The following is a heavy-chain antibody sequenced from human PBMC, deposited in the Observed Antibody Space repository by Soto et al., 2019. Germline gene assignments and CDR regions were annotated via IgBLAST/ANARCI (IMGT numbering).Heavy chain of an antibody. Sequence: GESLKISCKGSGYSFTRYWISWVRQMPGKGLEWMGMIDPSDSDIRYSPSFQGHVTISADKSISTAYLQWSSLKASDTAMNYCARPGDYKYYYYGMDVWGQGTTVTVSS. J-gene: IGHJ6*02. CDR1: GYSFTRYW. V-gene: IGHV5-51*01. CDR3: ARPGDYKYYYYGMDV. CDR2: IDPSDSDI. D-gene: IGHD4-4*01.